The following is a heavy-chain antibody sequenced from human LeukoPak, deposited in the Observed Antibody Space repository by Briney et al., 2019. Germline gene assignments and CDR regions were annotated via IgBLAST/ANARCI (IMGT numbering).Heavy chain of an antibody. CDR3: ASFRGSHYGPDY. CDR1: GFTFSSYE. J-gene: IGHJ4*02. CDR2: MSSSTNFI. V-gene: IGHV3-21*01. D-gene: IGHD1-26*01. Sequence: GGSLRLSCAASGFTFSSYEMNWVRHAPGKGLEWVSSMSSSTNFIYYADSVKGRFTISRDNAGNSLYLQMNRLRVEDTALYHCASFRGSHYGPDYWGQGTLVTVSS.